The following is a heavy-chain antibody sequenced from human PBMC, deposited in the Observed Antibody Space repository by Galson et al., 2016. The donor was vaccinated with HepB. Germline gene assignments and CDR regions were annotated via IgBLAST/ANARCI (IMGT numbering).Heavy chain of an antibody. Sequence: SVKVSCKAAGYTFTTYYIHWVRQAPGQGLEWMGMINPSAGTTTYAQKFQGRVTVTRDTSTSTVSMSLSSQRSEDTAVYYCAVLYFDWSSNFDSWGQGTLVTVSS. D-gene: IGHD3-9*01. V-gene: IGHV1-46*01. CDR1: GYTFTTYY. J-gene: IGHJ4*02. CDR2: INPSAGTT. CDR3: AVLYFDWSSNFDS.